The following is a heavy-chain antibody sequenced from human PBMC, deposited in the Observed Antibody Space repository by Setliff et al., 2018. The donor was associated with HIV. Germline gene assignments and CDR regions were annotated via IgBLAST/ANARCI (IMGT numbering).Heavy chain of an antibody. V-gene: IGHV4-34*01. CDR1: TESLTRYD. CDR2: IYDSGSI. Sequence: KPSETLSLTCAVYTESLTRYDWAWIRQSQEKGLAWIGEIYDSGSIIYNPSLQSRFTMSVDTSKNQFSLKVMSLTAADTGLYYCARVKSIKTTLVRLWPRFDLWGQGIQVTVSS. J-gene: IGHJ5*02. D-gene: IGHD3-10*01. CDR3: ARVKSIKTTLVRLWPRFDL.